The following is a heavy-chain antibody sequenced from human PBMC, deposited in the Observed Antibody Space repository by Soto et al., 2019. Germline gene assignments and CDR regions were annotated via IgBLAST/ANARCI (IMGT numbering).Heavy chain of an antibody. CDR3: ARAPGRGYSYAYWYFDL. Sequence: QVQLVQSGAEVKKPGSSVKVSCKASGGTFSSYAISWVRQAPGQGLEWMGGIIPIFGTANYAQKFQGRVTMTADESTSTAYMELSSLRSEDTAVYYCARAPGRGYSYAYWYFDLWGRGTLVTVSS. V-gene: IGHV1-69*12. CDR1: GGTFSSYA. J-gene: IGHJ2*01. D-gene: IGHD5-18*01. CDR2: IIPIFGTA.